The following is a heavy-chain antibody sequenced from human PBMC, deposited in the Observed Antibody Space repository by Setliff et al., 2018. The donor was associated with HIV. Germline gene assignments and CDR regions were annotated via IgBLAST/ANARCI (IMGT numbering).Heavy chain of an antibody. CDR3: ARVGASGVASSMDYHYYMDV. V-gene: IGHV4-4*07. J-gene: IGHJ6*03. CDR2: IFASGST. D-gene: IGHD2-2*01. CDR1: GGSFSSYH. Sequence: PSETLSLTCTVSGGSFSSYHWSWIRHPAGKGLEWIGHIFASGSTKYSPSLESRVTMCVDTSRTQFSLKLRSVTAADTAVYYCARVGASGVASSMDYHYYMDVWGKGTSVTVSS.